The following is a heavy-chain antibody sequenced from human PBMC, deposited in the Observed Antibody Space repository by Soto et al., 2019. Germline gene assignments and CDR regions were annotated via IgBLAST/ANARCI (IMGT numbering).Heavy chain of an antibody. CDR1: GFTFSSYA. CDR3: AMSEAPSYYSYGMDV. Sequence: EVQLLESGGGLVQPGGSLRLSCAASGFTFSSYAMSWVRQAPGKGLEWVSAISGSGGSTYYADSVKGRFTISRDNSKNTLYLQMNSLRAEDTAVYYCAMSEAPSYYSYGMDVWGQGTTVTVSS. V-gene: IGHV3-23*01. J-gene: IGHJ6*02. CDR2: ISGSGGST.